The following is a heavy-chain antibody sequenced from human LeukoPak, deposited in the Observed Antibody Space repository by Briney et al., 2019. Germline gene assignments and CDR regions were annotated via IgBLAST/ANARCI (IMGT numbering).Heavy chain of an antibody. CDR1: GFAFSSYA. Sequence: HPGGSLRLSCAASGFAFSSYAMSWVRQAPGKGLEWASTVSGGDGITYYADSVKGRFTISRDISKSTVYMQMNSLRAEDTAVYYCAKSLGGYGNFDYWGQGTLVTVSS. V-gene: IGHV3-23*01. CDR3: AKSLGGYGNFDY. CDR2: VSGGDGIT. J-gene: IGHJ4*02. D-gene: IGHD5-18*01.